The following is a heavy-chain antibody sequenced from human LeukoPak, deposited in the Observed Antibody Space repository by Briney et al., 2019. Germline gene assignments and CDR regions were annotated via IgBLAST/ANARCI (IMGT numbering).Heavy chain of an antibody. J-gene: IGHJ4*02. V-gene: IGHV3-30*03. CDR2: ISYDGSNK. D-gene: IGHD2-15*01. Sequence: GSLRLSCAASGFTFSSYGMHWVRQAPGKGLEWVAVISYDGSNKYYTDSVKGRFTISRDNSKNTLYLQMNSLRAEDTAVYYCARGGDCSGGSCYQTIDYWGQGTLVTVSS. CDR3: ARGGDCSGGSCYQTIDY. CDR1: GFTFSSYG.